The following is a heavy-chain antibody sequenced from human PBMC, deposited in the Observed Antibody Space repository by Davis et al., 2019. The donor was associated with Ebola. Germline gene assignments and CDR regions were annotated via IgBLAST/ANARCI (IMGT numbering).Heavy chain of an antibody. CDR1: GYSFSSYW. V-gene: IGHV5-51*01. J-gene: IGHJ4*02. CDR3: ARQIRSSGYFDY. D-gene: IGHD6-19*01. CDR2: IYPCDSDT. Sequence: GESLKISCKGFGYSFSSYWIGWARQLPGKGLEWMGIIYPCDSDTRKSPSFQGQVTISADKSISTAYLQWSSLKASDTAMYYCARQIRSSGYFDYWGQGTLVTVSS.